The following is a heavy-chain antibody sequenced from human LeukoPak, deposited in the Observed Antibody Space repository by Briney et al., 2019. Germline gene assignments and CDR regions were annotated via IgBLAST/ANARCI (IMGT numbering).Heavy chain of an antibody. CDR3: ARGLRQGSTIFGVVTGNWFDP. CDR2: INHSGST. Sequence: SETLSLTCAVYGGSFSGYYWSWIRQPPGKGLEWIGEINHSGSTNYNPSLKSRVTISVDTSKNQFSLKLSSVTAADTAVYYCARGLRQGSTIFGVVTGNWFDPWGQGTLVTVSS. CDR1: GGSFSGYY. D-gene: IGHD3-3*01. V-gene: IGHV4-34*01. J-gene: IGHJ5*02.